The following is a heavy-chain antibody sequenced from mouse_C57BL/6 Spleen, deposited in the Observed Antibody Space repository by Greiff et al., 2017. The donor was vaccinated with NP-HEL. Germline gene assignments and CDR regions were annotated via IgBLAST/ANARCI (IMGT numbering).Heavy chain of an antibody. CDR3: ARWDGYDGFAY. CDR2: IDPSDSET. CDR1: GYTFTSYW. D-gene: IGHD2-2*01. Sequence: VQLQQPGAELVRPGSSVKLSCKASGYTFTSYWMHWVKQRPIQGLEWIGNIDPSDSETHYNQKFKDKATLTVDKSSSTAYMQLSSPTSEDSAVYYCARWDGYDGFAYWGQGTLVTVSA. V-gene: IGHV1-52*01. J-gene: IGHJ3*01.